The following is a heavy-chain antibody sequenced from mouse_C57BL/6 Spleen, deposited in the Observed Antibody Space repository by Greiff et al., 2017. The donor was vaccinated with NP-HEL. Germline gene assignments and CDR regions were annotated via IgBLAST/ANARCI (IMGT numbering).Heavy chain of an antibody. CDR3: ARDYGSSCFDY. V-gene: IGHV1-82*01. CDR1: GYAFSSSW. CDR2: IYPGDGDT. Sequence: QVQLKESGPELVKPGASVKISCKASGYAFSSSWMNWVKQRPGKGLEWIGRIYPGDGDTNYNGKFKGKATLTADKSSSTAYMQLSSLTSEDSAVYFCARDYGSSCFDYWGQGTTLTVSS. D-gene: IGHD1-1*01. J-gene: IGHJ2*01.